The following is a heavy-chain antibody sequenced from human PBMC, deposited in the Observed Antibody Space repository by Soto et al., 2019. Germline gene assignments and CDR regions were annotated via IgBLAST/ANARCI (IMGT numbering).Heavy chain of an antibody. CDR2: ISYDGSNK. Sequence: GGSLRLSCAGSGFPFCSYPMHWVRQAPGKGLEWVAVISYDGSNKYYADSVKGRFTISRDNSKNTLYLQMNSLRAEDTAVYYCARDPFTNYYFDYWGQGTLVTVSS. CDR3: ARDPFTNYYFDY. J-gene: IGHJ4*02. V-gene: IGHV3-30-3*01. CDR1: GFPFCSYP.